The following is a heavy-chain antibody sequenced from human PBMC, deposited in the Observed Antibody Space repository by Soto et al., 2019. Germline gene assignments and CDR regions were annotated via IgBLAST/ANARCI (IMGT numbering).Heavy chain of an antibody. D-gene: IGHD6-19*01. V-gene: IGHV3-23*01. CDR3: AKLEWLEFGGDY. CDR2: ISASGEKP. J-gene: IGHJ4*02. Sequence: EVHLLESGGGVVQPGKSLKISCATSRFAFSDYLMTWVRQPPGQGLEWVSGISASGEKPYYADSVKGRFTISRDNSKNTLSLQMNSLRVEDTGIYYCAKLEWLEFGGDYWGQGTLVTVSS. CDR1: RFAFSDYL.